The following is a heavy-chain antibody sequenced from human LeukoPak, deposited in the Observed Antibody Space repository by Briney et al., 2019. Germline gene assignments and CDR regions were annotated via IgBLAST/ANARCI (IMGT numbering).Heavy chain of an antibody. CDR1: GGSFSGYY. CDR3: AREACSGGSCYPDY. CDR2: INHSGST. Sequence: SKTLSLTCAVYGGSFSGYYWSWIRQPPGKGLEWIGEINHSGSTNYNPSLKSRVTISVDTSKNQFSLKLSSVTAADTAVYYCAREACSGGSCYPDYWGQGTLVTVSS. J-gene: IGHJ4*02. D-gene: IGHD2-15*01. V-gene: IGHV4-34*01.